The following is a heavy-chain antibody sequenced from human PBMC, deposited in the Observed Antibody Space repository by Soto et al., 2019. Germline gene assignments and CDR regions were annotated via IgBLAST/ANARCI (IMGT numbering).Heavy chain of an antibody. CDR2: ICYDGSNK. CDR1: GFTFSSYG. CDR3: ARDGKAAPSLDY. D-gene: IGHD6-6*01. Sequence: PGGSLRLSCAASGFTFSSYGMHWVRQATGKGLEWVAVICYDGSNKYYADSVKGRFTISRDNSKNTLYLQMNSLRAEDTAVYYCARDGKAAPSLDYWGQGTLVTASS. V-gene: IGHV3-33*01. J-gene: IGHJ4*02.